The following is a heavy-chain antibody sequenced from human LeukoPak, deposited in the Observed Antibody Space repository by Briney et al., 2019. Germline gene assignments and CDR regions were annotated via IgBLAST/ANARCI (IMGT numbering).Heavy chain of an antibody. J-gene: IGHJ4*02. CDR2: IKRKTDGGTT. V-gene: IGHV3-15*01. CDR1: GFTFSNAW. CDR3: TTELAS. Sequence: KAGGSLRLSCAASGFTFSNAWMSWVRQDPGKGLEWVGRIKRKTDGGTTDYAAPVKGRFTISRDDSKNTLYLQMNSLKTEDTAVYYCTTELASWGQGTLVTVSS. D-gene: IGHD3-3*02.